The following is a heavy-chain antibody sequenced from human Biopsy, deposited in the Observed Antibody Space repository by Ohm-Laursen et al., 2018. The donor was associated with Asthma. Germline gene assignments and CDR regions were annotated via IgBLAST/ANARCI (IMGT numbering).Heavy chain of an antibody. V-gene: IGHV3-30*03. D-gene: IGHD3-22*01. CDR3: ARQSGQDYGDSSGFDT. CDR1: GFVFSQCG. CDR2: VSSDGHNK. Sequence: SLRLSCSASGFVFSQCGMHWVRQGPGKGLEWVALVSSDGHNKYYEDSVKGRFTISRDNSKNRLYLQINGLTVEDSAVYFCARQSGQDYGDSSGFDTWGQGTKVTVSS. J-gene: IGHJ3*02.